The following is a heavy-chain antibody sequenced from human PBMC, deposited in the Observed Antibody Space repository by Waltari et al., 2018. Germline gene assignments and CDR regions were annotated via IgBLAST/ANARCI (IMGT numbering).Heavy chain of an antibody. D-gene: IGHD2-15*01. V-gene: IGHV3-74*01. CDR3: VRDFGGNLDS. J-gene: IGHJ4*02. Sequence: EVQVVESGGGLVQPGGSLRLSCAASSFTVSRYWMHCVRQAPGKGLVWVSRINPDGNTINYADSVRGRFTISRDSARNTLYLQMNSLRADDTAVYYCVRDFGGNLDSWGQGTLVTVSS. CDR2: INPDGNTI. CDR1: SFTVSRYW.